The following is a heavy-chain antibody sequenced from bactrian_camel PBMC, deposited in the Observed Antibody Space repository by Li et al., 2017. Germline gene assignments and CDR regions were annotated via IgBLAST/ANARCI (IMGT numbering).Heavy chain of an antibody. J-gene: IGHJ6*01. Sequence: HVQLVESGGGLVQPGGSLRLSCAASGFTVSSDYYITWVRQAPEKGLEWVSSIYSHGENAYYADSVKGRFTISRDNAKNTVSLQMNSLKSEDTALYYCATDLQWYRRFGYWGQGTQVTVS. V-gene: IGHV3-2*01. D-gene: IGHD2*01. CDR1: GFTVSSDYY. CDR3: ATDLQWYRRFGY. CDR2: IYSHGENA.